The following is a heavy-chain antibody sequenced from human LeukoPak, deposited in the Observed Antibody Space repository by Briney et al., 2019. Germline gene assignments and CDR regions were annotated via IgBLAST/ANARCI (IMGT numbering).Heavy chain of an antibody. CDR1: GFTFSSYG. V-gene: IGHV3-30*02. D-gene: IGHD1-26*01. J-gene: IGHJ6*03. Sequence: PGGSLRLSSAASGFTFSSYGMHWVRQAPGKGLEWVTFIRYDGSNKYYADSVKGRFTISRDNSKNTLYLQMNSLRAEDTAVYYCAKGMGVPYYYYYYYMDVWGKGTTVTVSS. CDR3: AKGMGVPYYYYYYYMDV. CDR2: IRYDGSNK.